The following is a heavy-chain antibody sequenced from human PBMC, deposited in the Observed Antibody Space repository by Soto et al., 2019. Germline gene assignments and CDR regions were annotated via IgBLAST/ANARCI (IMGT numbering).Heavy chain of an antibody. V-gene: IGHV4-59*01. J-gene: IGHJ6*03. Sequence: ETLSLTCTVSCGSISSYYWSWIRQPPGKGLEWIGYIYYSGSTNYNPSLKSRVTISVDTSKNQFSLKLSSVTAADTAVYYCARGPDYDILTGYYKSPTSYSYMDIWGKGNTVTVSS. CDR2: IYYSGST. D-gene: IGHD3-9*01. CDR1: CGSISSYY. CDR3: ARGPDYDILTGYYKSPTSYSYMDI.